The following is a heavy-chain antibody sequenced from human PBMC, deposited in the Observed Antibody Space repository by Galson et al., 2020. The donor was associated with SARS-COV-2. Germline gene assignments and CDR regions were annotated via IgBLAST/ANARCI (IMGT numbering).Heavy chain of an antibody. Sequence: GESLKISCAASGFTFSSYSMNWVRQAPGKGLEWVSSISSSSSYIYYADSVKGRFTISRDNAKNSLYLQMNSLRAEDTAVYYCARSSNYYDSSGSIDYWGQGTLVTVSS. V-gene: IGHV3-21*01. D-gene: IGHD3-22*01. CDR2: ISSSSSYI. J-gene: IGHJ4*02. CDR1: GFTFSSYS. CDR3: ARSSNYYDSSGSIDY.